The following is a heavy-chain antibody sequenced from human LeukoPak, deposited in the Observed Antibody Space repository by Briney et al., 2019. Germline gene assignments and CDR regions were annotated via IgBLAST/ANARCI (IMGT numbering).Heavy chain of an antibody. CDR2: ISGSGGST. CDR3: AKGPYYDFWSGYYIDY. V-gene: IGHV3-23*01. D-gene: IGHD3-3*01. CDR1: GFTFSSYA. Sequence: PGRSLRLSCAASGFTFSSYAMSWVRQAPGKGLEWVSAISGSGGSTYYADSVKGRFTISRDNSKNTLYLQMNSLRAEDTAVYYCAKGPYYDFWSGYYIDYWGQGTLVTVSS. J-gene: IGHJ4*02.